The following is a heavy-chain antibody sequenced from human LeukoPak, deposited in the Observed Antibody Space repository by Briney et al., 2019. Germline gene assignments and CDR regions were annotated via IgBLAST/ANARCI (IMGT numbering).Heavy chain of an antibody. J-gene: IGHJ4*02. CDR3: ARGNDYGDSFDY. D-gene: IGHD4-17*01. CDR1: GSSISAYY. V-gene: IGHV4-59*01. CDR2: IYYSGST. Sequence: SETLSLTCTVSGSSISAYYWTWIRQSPGEGLEWIGNIYYSGSTNSNPSLKSRVTVSLDTSRNQFSLKVRSVTAVDTGVYYCARGNDYGDSFDYWGQGTLVTVSS.